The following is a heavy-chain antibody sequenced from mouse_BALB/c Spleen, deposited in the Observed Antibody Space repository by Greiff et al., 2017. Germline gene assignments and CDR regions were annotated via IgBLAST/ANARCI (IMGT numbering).Heavy chain of an antibody. V-gene: IGHV5-6-5*01. CDR2: ISSGGST. CDR1: GFTFSSYA. J-gene: IGHJ3*01. Sequence: EVQLVESGGGLVKPGGSLKLSCAASGFTFSSYAMSWVRQTPEKRLEWVASISSGGSTYYPDSVKGRFTISRDNARNILYLQMSSLRSEDTAMYYCARGQTEGFAYWGQGTLVTVSA. CDR3: ARGQTEGFAY.